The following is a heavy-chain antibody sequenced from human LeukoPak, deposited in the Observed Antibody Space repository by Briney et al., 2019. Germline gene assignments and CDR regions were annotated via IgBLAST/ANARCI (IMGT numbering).Heavy chain of an antibody. V-gene: IGHV1-2*02. CDR2: INPNSGGT. CDR1: GYTFTGYY. D-gene: IGHD4-17*01. Sequence: ASVKVSCKASGYTFTGYYMHWVRQAPGQGLEWMGWINPNSGGTNYAQKLQGRVTMTTDTSTSTAYMELRSLRSEDTAVYYCARTTRAVTTDAFDIWGQGTMVTVSS. J-gene: IGHJ3*02. CDR3: ARTTRAVTTDAFDI.